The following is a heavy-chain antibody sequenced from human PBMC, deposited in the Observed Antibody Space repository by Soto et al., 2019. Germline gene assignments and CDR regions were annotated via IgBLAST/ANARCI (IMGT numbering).Heavy chain of an antibody. CDR2: IIAIFGTA. J-gene: IGHJ6*02. CDR3: ARSVTRIVLMVYGNYYGMDV. Sequence: SVKVSCKASGGTFSSYAISWVRQAPGQGLEWVGGIIAIFGTANYAQKFQGRVTITADESTSKAYMELSSLRSEDTAVYYCARSVTRIVLMVYGNYYGMDVWGQ. V-gene: IGHV1-69*13. D-gene: IGHD2-8*01. CDR1: GGTFSSYA.